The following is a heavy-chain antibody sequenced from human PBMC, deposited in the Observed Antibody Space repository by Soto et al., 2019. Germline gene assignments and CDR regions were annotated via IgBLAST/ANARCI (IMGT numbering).Heavy chain of an antibody. Sequence: GGSLRLSCAASGFTFSSYGMHWVRQAPGKGLEWVAVIWYDGSNKYYADSVKGRFTISRDNSKNTLYLQMNSLGAEETAVYYCARDHRDAYYFDYWGQGTLVTVSS. V-gene: IGHV3-33*01. CDR3: ARDHRDAYYFDY. CDR2: IWYDGSNK. D-gene: IGHD2-2*01. J-gene: IGHJ4*02. CDR1: GFTFSSYG.